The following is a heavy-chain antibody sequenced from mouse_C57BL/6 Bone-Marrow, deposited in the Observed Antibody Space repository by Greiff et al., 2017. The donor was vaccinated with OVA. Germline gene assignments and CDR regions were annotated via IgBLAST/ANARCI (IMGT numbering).Heavy chain of an antibody. D-gene: IGHD2-5*01. V-gene: IGHV3-6*01. CDR1: GYSITSGYY. Sequence: ESGPGLVKPSQSLSLTCSVTGYSITSGYYWNWIRQFPGNKLEWMGYISYDGSNNYNPSLKNRISITRDTSKNQFFLKLNSVTTEDTATYYCASGGYYSNYVFAYWGQGTLVTVSA. CDR3: ASGGYYSNYVFAY. CDR2: ISYDGSN. J-gene: IGHJ3*01.